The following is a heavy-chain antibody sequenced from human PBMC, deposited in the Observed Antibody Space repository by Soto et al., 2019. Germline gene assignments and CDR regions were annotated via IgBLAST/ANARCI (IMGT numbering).Heavy chain of an antibody. J-gene: IGHJ6*03. D-gene: IGHD3-10*01. V-gene: IGHV5-51*01. CDR1: GYSFTSYW. CDR3: ARHKPGDYYYGSGNGVYYMDV. Sequence: GESLKISCKGSGYSFTSYWIGWVRQMPGKGLEWMGIIYPGDSDTRYSPSFQGQVTISADKSISTAYLQWSSLKASDTAMYYCARHKPGDYYYGSGNGVYYMDVWGKGTTVTVSS. CDR2: IYPGDSDT.